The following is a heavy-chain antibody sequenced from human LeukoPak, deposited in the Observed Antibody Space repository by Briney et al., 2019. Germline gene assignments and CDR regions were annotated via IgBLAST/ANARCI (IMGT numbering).Heavy chain of an antibody. CDR1: GFTFSDYG. Sequence: SGGSLRLSCAASGFTFSDYGMNWVRQAPGKGLEWISYIGGRGDGISYADSVKGRFIVSRDNAKNSLFLQMNRLRGEDTAIYFCAREIPGRIAADCWGQGTLVTVSS. CDR2: IGGRGDGI. J-gene: IGHJ4*02. D-gene: IGHD2-15*01. V-gene: IGHV3-48*01. CDR3: AREIPGRIAADC.